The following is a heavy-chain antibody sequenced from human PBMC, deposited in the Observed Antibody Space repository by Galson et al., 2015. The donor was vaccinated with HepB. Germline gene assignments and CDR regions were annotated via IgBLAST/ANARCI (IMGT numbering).Heavy chain of an antibody. CDR2: ITGSSDTT. J-gene: IGHJ4*02. D-gene: IGHD3-10*01. Sequence: SLRLSCAASGFPFSNYAMSWVRQAPGKGLEWVSTITGSSDTTNYADSVKGRFTISRYNSKNTLYLQMKSLRAEGTAIYYCVNRRVDIRGVWDQGTLVTVSS. CDR3: VNRRVDIRGV. CDR1: GFPFSNYA. V-gene: IGHV3-23*01.